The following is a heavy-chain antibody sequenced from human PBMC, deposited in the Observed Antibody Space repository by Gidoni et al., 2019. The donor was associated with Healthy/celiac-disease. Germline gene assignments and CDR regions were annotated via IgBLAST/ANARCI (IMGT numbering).Heavy chain of an antibody. J-gene: IGHJ5*02. V-gene: IGHV4-30-2*01. CDR1: GGSISRGGYS. D-gene: IGHD6-13*01. CDR3: ARVKAAAGRRWFDP. Sequence: QLQLQASGSGLVKPSQTLSLTCAVSGGSISRGGYSWSWIRQPPGKGLEWIGYIYHSGSTYYNPSLKSRVTISVDRSKNQFSLKLSSVTAADTAVYYCARVKAAAGRRWFDPWGQGTLVTVSS. CDR2: IYHSGST.